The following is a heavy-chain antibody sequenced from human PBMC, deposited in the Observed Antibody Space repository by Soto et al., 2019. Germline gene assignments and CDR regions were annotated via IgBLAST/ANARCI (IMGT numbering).Heavy chain of an antibody. J-gene: IGHJ5*01. Sequence: EVQLLESGGGLVQPGGSLRLSCAASGFTFSTFGMSWVRQAPGKGLEWVSTISRSGAATYYADSVKGRFTISRDNSKNTLYLQINSLRVEDTAVYYCAALDSRNWFDSWGQGTLVTVSS. V-gene: IGHV3-23*01. CDR1: GFTFSTFG. CDR3: AALDSRNWFDS. D-gene: IGHD3-9*01. CDR2: ISRSGAAT.